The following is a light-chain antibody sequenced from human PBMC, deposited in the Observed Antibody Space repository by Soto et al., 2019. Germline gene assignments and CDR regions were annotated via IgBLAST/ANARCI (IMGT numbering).Light chain of an antibody. V-gene: IGLV2-14*01. CDR3: SSSTSSSTGV. CDR2: DVS. Sequence: QSALTQPASVSGSPGQSITISCTGTSSDVGGYNYVSWYQQHAGNAPKLMIYDVSNRPSGASNRFSGCKSGNTSSLSISGRQAEDEADYYCSSSTSSSTGVFGGGTKVTVL. J-gene: IGLJ2*01. CDR1: SSDVGGYNY.